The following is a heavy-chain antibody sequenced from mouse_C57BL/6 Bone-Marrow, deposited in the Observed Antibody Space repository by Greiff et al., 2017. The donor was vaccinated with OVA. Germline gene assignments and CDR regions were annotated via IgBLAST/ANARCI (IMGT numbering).Heavy chain of an antibody. V-gene: IGHV1-69*01. J-gene: IGHJ2*01. CDR1: GYTFTSYW. D-gene: IGHD3-2*01. CDR3: ALDRTFDY. Sequence: QVQLQQPGAELVMPGASVKLSCKASGYTFTSYWMHWVKQRPGQGLEWIGEIDPSDSYTNYNQKFKGKSTLTVDKSSSTAYMQLSSLTSEDSAVYYCALDRTFDYGGQGTTLTVSS. CDR2: IDPSDSYT.